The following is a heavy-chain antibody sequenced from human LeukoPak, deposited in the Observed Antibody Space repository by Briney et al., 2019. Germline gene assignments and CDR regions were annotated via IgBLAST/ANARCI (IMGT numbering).Heavy chain of an antibody. D-gene: IGHD3-3*01. Sequence: SETLSLTCTVSGGSISSYYWSWIRQPPGKGLEWIGYIYYSGSTNYNPSLKSRVTISVDTSKNQFSLKLSSVTAADTAVYYCARGRGQFGVTFDYWGQGTLVTVSS. J-gene: IGHJ4*02. CDR1: GGSISSYY. V-gene: IGHV4-59*01. CDR2: IYYSGST. CDR3: ARGRGQFGVTFDY.